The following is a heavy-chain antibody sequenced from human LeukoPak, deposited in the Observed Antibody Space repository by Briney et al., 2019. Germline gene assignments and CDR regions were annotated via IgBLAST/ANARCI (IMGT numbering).Heavy chain of an antibody. J-gene: IGHJ3*02. CDR3: ARARLDYDSSGYYYGGLDAFDI. D-gene: IGHD3-22*01. Sequence: GRSLRLSCAASGFTFSSYAMHWVRQAPGKGLEWVAVISYDGSNKYYADSVKGRFTISRVNSKNTLYLQMNSLRAEDTAVYYCARARLDYDSSGYYYGGLDAFDIWGQGTMVTVSS. V-gene: IGHV3-30*04. CDR1: GFTFSSYA. CDR2: ISYDGSNK.